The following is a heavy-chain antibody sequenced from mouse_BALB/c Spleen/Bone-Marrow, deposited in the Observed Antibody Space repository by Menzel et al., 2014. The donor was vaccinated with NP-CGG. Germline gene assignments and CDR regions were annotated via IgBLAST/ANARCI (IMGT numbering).Heavy chain of an antibody. D-gene: IGHD1-1*01. J-gene: IGHJ2*01. Sequence: EVQLQESGAELVKPGASVKLSCTASGFNIKDTYMHWVKQRPEQGLEWIGRIDPANGNTKYDPKFQGKATITADTSSNTAYLQLSSLTSEDTAVYNCARYYYGSSYFDYWGQGTTLTVSS. V-gene: IGHV14-3*02. CDR1: GFNIKDTY. CDR2: IDPANGNT. CDR3: ARYYYGSSYFDY.